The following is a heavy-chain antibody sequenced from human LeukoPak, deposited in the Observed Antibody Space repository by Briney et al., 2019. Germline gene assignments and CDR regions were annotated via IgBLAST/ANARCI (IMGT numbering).Heavy chain of an antibody. CDR3: ARLKGRWLQSRAFDI. J-gene: IGHJ3*02. CDR1: GGSISSSSYY. V-gene: IGHV4-39*01. CDR2: IYYSGST. D-gene: IGHD5-24*01. Sequence: SETLSLTCTVPGGSISSSSYYWGWIRQPPGKGLERIGSIYYSGSTYYDPSLKSRVTISVDTSKNQLSLKLSSVAAADTAVYYCARLKGRWLQSRAFDIWGQGTMVTVSS.